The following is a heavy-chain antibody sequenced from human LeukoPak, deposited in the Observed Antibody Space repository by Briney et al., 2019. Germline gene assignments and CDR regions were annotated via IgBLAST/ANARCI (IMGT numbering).Heavy chain of an antibody. CDR2: IHYSGTT. V-gene: IGHV4-59*01. D-gene: IGHD3-22*01. Sequence: PGGSLRLSCAASGFTFSSYSMNWVRQPPGKGLEWIGYIHYSGTTNYNPSLKSRVTISVDTSKKQFSLKLKSVTAADTAVYYCAHLHYASSGSNFDYWGQGTLVTVSS. CDR1: GFTFSSYS. CDR3: AHLHYASSGSNFDY. J-gene: IGHJ4*02.